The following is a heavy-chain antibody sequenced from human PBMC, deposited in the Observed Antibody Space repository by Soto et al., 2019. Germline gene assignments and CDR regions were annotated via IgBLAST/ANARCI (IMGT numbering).Heavy chain of an antibody. V-gene: IGHV3-66*01. CDR3: ARDGAVPFDY. D-gene: IGHD3-3*01. Sequence: EVQLVESGGGLVQPGGSLRLSCAASGFTVSSNYMSWVRQAPGKGLEWVSVSYSGGSTYYADSVKGRFTIARDNTKNTLYLQMNSLRAEDTAVYYCARDGAVPFDYWGQGTLVTVSS. J-gene: IGHJ4*02. CDR2: SYSGGST. CDR1: GFTVSSNY.